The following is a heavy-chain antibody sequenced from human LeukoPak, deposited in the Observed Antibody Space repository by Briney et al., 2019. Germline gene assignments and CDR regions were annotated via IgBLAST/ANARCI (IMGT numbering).Heavy chain of an antibody. J-gene: IGHJ4*02. CDR3: ARDRAYGSGSGFDY. V-gene: IGHV3-33*08. CDR1: GFTFSSYA. Sequence: GRSLRLSCAASGFTFSSYAMHWVRQAPGKGLEWVAVIWYDGSNKYYADSVKGRFTISRDNSKNTLYLQMNSLRAEDTAVYYCARDRAYGSGSGFDYWGQGTLVTVSS. CDR2: IWYDGSNK. D-gene: IGHD3-10*01.